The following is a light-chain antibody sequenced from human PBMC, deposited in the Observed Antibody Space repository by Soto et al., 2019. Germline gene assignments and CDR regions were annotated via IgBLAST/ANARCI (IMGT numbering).Light chain of an antibody. CDR1: QTVNNK. CDR2: GAS. CDR3: QQYNSWPPIT. J-gene: IGKJ5*01. V-gene: IGKV3-15*01. Sequence: EILMTQSPATLSXSPGERATLSCRATQTVNNKVVWYQHKPGQAPRLLIYGASTRATGIPARFSGSGSGTEFTLSISSLQSEDFAVYYCQQYNSWPPITFGQGTRLEIK.